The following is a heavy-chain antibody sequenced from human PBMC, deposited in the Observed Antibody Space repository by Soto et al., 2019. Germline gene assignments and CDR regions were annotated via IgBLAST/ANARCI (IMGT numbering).Heavy chain of an antibody. Sequence: GESLKISCKGSGYNFTTYWIAWVRQMPGKGLEWLGLIYPGDSETRYSPAFQGQVTISADKSISTAYLQWSSLKASDTAMYYCARSKGGYYDFWSGYYDFWGQGTLVTVSS. CDR1: GYNFTTYW. CDR3: ARSKGGYYDFWSGYYDF. J-gene: IGHJ4*02. D-gene: IGHD3-3*01. CDR2: IYPGDSET. V-gene: IGHV5-51*01.